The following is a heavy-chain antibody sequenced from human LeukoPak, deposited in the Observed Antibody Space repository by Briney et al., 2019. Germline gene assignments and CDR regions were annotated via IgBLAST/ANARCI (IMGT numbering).Heavy chain of an antibody. Sequence: ETLSLTCAVYGGSFSGYYWSWIRQPPGKGLEWVSVIYSGGSTYYADSVKGRFTISRDNSKNTLYLQMNSLRAEDTAVYYCARYSGYEAHFDYWGQGTLVTVSS. D-gene: IGHD5-12*01. V-gene: IGHV3-66*01. CDR3: ARYSGYEAHFDY. CDR1: GGSFSGYY. CDR2: IYSGGST. J-gene: IGHJ4*02.